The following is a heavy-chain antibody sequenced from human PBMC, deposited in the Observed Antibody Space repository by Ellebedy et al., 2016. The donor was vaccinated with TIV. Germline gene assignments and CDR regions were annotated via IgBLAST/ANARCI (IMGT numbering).Heavy chain of an antibody. V-gene: IGHV3-64D*06. J-gene: IGHJ3*02. CDR3: VNLYYYDSSGYYSDAFDI. Sequence: GESLKISXSASGFTFSSYAMHWVRQAPGKGLEYVSAISSNGGSTYYADSVKGRFTISRDNSKNTLYLQMSSLRAEDTAVYYCVNLYYYDSSGYYSDAFDIWGQGTMVTVSS. CDR1: GFTFSSYA. D-gene: IGHD3-22*01. CDR2: ISSNGGST.